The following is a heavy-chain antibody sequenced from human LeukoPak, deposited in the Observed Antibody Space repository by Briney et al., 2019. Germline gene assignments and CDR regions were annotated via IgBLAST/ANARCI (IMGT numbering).Heavy chain of an antibody. D-gene: IGHD6-19*01. J-gene: IGHJ6*03. V-gene: IGHV4-38-2*02. CDR3: ARGGSGWYHYYYMDV. CDR1: GYSISSGYY. CDR2: IYHSGST. Sequence: SETLSFTCTVSGYSISSGYYWGWIRQPPGKGLEWIGSIYHSGSTYYNPSLKSRVTISVDTSKNQFSLKLSSVTAADTAVYYCARGGSGWYHYYYMDVWGKGTTVTVSS.